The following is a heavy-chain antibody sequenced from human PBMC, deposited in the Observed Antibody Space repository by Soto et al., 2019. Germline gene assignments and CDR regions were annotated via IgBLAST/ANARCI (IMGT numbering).Heavy chain of an antibody. V-gene: IGHV5-51*01. CDR2: IYPGDSDT. CDR1: GYRFTNYW. D-gene: IGHD5-12*01. CDR3: ASNDIVSTIDAGRDAFDI. J-gene: IGHJ3*02. Sequence: PGESLKISCKGSGYRFTNYWIGWVRQMPGKGLEWMGVIYPGDSDTRYSPSFQGQVTISADKSISTAYLQWSSLKASDTATYYCASNDIVSTIDAGRDAFDIWGQGTMVTVSS.